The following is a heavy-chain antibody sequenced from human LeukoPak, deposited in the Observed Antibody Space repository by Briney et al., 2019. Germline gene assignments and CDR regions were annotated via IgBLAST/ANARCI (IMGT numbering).Heavy chain of an antibody. CDR2: IYYSGSS. CDR3: ANRGVGTTPGIDY. J-gene: IGHJ4*02. D-gene: IGHD1-26*01. Sequence: SETLSLTCTVSGGSIGSSSSYWGWIRQPPGKGLEWIGNIYYSGSSYYNPSLRSRVTISVDTSKNQFSLKLSSVTAADTAVYYCANRGVGTTPGIDYWGQGTLVTVSS. CDR1: GGSIGSSSSY. V-gene: IGHV4-39*07.